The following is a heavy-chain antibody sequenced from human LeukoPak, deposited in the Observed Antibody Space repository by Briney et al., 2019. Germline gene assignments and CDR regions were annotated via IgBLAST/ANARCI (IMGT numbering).Heavy chain of an antibody. CDR1: GRSLSSGGYY. J-gene: IGHJ4*02. CDR2: IYYSEST. D-gene: IGHD6-19*01. Sequence: SQTLSLTCTVSGRSLSSGGYYWSWIRQHPWKGLEGIGYIYYSESTYYNPSLKSRVTISVETSKNQFSLKLSSVTAADTAVYYCAKGIAVAGPLRSYYFDYWGQGTLVTVSS. CDR3: AKGIAVAGPLRSYYFDY. V-gene: IGHV4-31*03.